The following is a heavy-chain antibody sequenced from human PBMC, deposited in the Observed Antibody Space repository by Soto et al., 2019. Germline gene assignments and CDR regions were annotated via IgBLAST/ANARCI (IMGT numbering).Heavy chain of an antibody. V-gene: IGHV4-61*01. J-gene: IGHJ5*02. D-gene: IGHD3-3*01. CDR1: GDSVSSESYY. Sequence: PSETLSLTCTVSGDSVSSESYYWSWIRQPPGKGLEWIGYIFHSGSTSYNPSLQSRVSMSINTSKNQFFLNLTSVTAADTAIYYCAREGGVLRLSNWLDTWGQGTLVTVSS. CDR3: AREGGVLRLSNWLDT. CDR2: IFHSGST.